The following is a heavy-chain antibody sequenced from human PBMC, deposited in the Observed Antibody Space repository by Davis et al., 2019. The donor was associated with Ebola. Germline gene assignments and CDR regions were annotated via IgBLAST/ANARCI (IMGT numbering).Heavy chain of an antibody. J-gene: IGHJ3*02. CDR3: ARGGGYYYDSSAVGAFDI. D-gene: IGHD3-22*01. Sequence: PGGFLRLSCAASGFTFSSYSMNWVRQAPGKGLEWVSSISSSSSYIYYADSVKGRFTISRDNSKNTLYLQMNSLRAEDTAVYYCARGGGYYYDSSAVGAFDIWGQGTMVTVSS. CDR1: GFTFSSYS. V-gene: IGHV3-21*04. CDR2: ISSSSSYI.